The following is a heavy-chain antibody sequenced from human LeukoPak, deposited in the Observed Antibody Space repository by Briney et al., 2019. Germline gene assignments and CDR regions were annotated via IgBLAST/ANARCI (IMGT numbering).Heavy chain of an antibody. CDR1: GGSFSGYY. CDR3: ARHRADWGWAAFDI. V-gene: IGHV4-34*01. D-gene: IGHD7-27*01. Sequence: SETLSLTCAVYGGSFSGYYWSWIRQPPGKGLEWIGEIDHSGSTNYNPSLKSRVTISVDTSKNQFSLKLSSVTAADTAVYYCARHRADWGWAAFDIWGQGTMVTVSS. J-gene: IGHJ3*02. CDR2: IDHSGST.